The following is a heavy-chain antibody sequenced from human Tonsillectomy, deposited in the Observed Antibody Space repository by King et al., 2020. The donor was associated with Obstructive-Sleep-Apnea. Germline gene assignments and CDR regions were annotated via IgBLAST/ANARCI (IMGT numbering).Heavy chain of an antibody. CDR3: ARGEYCSSTSSPEGVFDY. D-gene: IGHD2-2*01. CDR2: IHTTGST. CDR1: GGSISSYY. J-gene: IGHJ4*02. Sequence: QLQESGPGLVKPSETLSLTCTVSGGSISSYYWSWIRQPAGEGLEWIGHIHTTGSTNYNPSLKSRVTMSVDTAKNQFSLKLSSVTAADTAMYYCARGEYCSSTSSPEGVFDYWGQGTLVTVSS. V-gene: IGHV4-4*07.